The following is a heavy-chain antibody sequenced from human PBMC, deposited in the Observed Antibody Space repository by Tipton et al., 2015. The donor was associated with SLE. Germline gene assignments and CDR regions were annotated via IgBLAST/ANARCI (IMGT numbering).Heavy chain of an antibody. CDR2: INHVGST. J-gene: IGHJ4*02. CDR3: ARDRGRDGSNVLGY. CDR1: GGSFSGYS. V-gene: IGHV4-34*01. Sequence: TLSLTCAVYGGSFSGYSWTWIRQPPGKGPEWIGEINHVGSTNYNPSLESRVTISVDTSKNQFSLKLISVTAADSAVYYCARDRGRDGSNVLGYWGRGTLVTVSS. D-gene: IGHD5-24*01.